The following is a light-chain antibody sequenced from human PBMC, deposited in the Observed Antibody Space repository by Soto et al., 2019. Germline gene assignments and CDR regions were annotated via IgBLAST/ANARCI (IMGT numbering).Light chain of an antibody. CDR1: SGPVSTNYY. V-gene: IGLV8-61*01. CDR3: ALYMGNGIWV. CDR2: STK. J-gene: IGLJ3*02. Sequence: QTVVTQEPSLSVSPGGTVTLTCGLSSGPVSTNYYPSWYQQTPGQAPRTLMYSTKTRSYGVPDRFSGSILGNKAALTITGAQADDESDYYCALYMGNGIWVFGGGTKLTVL.